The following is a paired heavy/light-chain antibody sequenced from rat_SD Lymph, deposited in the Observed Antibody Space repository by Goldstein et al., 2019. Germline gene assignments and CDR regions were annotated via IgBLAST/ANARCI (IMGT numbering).Heavy chain of an antibody. V-gene: IGHV5-19*01. CDR2: ISPSGGST. Sequence: EVQLVESGGGLVQPGRSLKLSCAASGFTFSNYGMHWIRQAPTKGLEWVASISPSGGSTYYRDSVKGRFTISRDNAKSTLYLQMDSLRSEDTATYYCATDLYVYYGLLAWGAYWGQGTLVTVSS. CDR1: GFTFSNYG. J-gene: IGHJ3*01. D-gene: IGHD1-6*01. CDR3: ATDLYVYYGLLAWGAY.
Light chain of an antibody. CDR3: EQYYSYPPT. J-gene: IGKJ1*01. Sequence: DIVMTQSPSSLAVSAGDKVTMSCKSSQSLFSSEYQGNYLSWFQQKPGQSPKLLISLASTRETGVPDRFIGSGSGTDFTLTINSVQAEDLAVYYCEQYYSYPPTFGGGTKLELK. CDR2: LAS. V-gene: IGKV8S6*01. CDR1: QSLFSSEYQGNY.